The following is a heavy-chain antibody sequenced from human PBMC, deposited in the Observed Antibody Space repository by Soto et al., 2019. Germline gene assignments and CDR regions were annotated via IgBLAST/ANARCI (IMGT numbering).Heavy chain of an antibody. CDR2: IYYSGST. Sequence: SETLSLTCTVSGGSISSYYWSWIRQPPGKGLEWIGYIYYSGSTNYNPSLKSRVTISVDTSKNQFSLKLSSVTAADTAVYYCARDYGSGSYGLDYWGQGTLVTAPQ. J-gene: IGHJ4*02. V-gene: IGHV4-59*01. D-gene: IGHD3-10*01. CDR3: ARDYGSGSYGLDY. CDR1: GGSISSYY.